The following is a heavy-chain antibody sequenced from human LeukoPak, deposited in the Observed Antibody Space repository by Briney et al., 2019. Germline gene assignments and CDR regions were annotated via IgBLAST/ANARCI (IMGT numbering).Heavy chain of an antibody. V-gene: IGHV4-59*01. CDR3: ARDRVGQQLVGRNYYYYYMDV. D-gene: IGHD6-13*01. CDR1: GGSISSYS. Sequence: SETLSLTCTVSGGSISSYSWSWIRQPPGKGLEWIGYIYYSGSTNYNPSLKSRVTISVDTSKNQFSLKLRSVTAADTAVYYCARDRVGQQLVGRNYYYYYMDVWGKGTTVTISS. J-gene: IGHJ6*03. CDR2: IYYSGST.